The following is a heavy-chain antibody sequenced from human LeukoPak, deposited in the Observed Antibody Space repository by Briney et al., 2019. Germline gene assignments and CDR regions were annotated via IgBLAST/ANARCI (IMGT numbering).Heavy chain of an antibody. CDR1: GFPFSAYA. CDR2: ISASGDTT. V-gene: IGHV3-23*01. J-gene: IGHJ4*02. Sequence: GGSLRLSCAASGFPFSAYAMSWVRRAPGKGLQWVSAISASGDTTYYADSVRGRFAISRDNSKTTLYLQMNSLRAGDTALYYCAKESLRGHSYGFDNWGQGTLVTVSS. CDR3: AKESLRGHSYGFDN. D-gene: IGHD5-18*01.